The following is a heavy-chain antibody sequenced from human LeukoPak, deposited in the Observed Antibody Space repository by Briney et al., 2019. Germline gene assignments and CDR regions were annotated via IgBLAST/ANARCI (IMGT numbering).Heavy chain of an antibody. V-gene: IGHV1-69*13. CDR3: ARGVVVVPAAIPDYYYGMDV. Sequence: SVTVSCTASGGTLSSYAISWVRPAPGQGLEWMGGIIRIFGTANYAQKFQGRVTITADESTSTAYMELSSLRSEDTAVYYCARGVVVVPAAIPDYYYGMDVWGQGTTVTVSS. CDR1: GGTLSSYA. J-gene: IGHJ6*02. CDR2: IIRIFGTA. D-gene: IGHD2-2*02.